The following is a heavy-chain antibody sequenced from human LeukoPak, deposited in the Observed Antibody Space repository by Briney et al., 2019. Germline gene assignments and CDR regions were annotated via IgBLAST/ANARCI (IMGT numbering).Heavy chain of an antibody. CDR3: ARDFEYSSSSGVGDFGY. V-gene: IGHV1-18*01. Sequence: ASVNVSCKASGYTFTSYGISWVRQPPGQGLERMGWISAYNGNTNYAQKLQGRVTMTTDTSTSTAYMELRSLRSDDTAVYYCARDFEYSSSSGVGDFGYWGQGTLVTVSS. CDR2: ISAYNGNT. J-gene: IGHJ4*02. D-gene: IGHD6-6*01. CDR1: GYTFTSYG.